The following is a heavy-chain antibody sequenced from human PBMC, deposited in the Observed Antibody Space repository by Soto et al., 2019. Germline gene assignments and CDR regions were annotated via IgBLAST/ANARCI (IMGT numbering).Heavy chain of an antibody. J-gene: IGHJ6*02. CDR1: GSTFSSYA. V-gene: IGHV1-69*13. CDR2: IIPISGTA. D-gene: IGHD2-2*01. CDR3: ARSQGSSTSLEIYYYYYYGMDV. Sequence: SVKVSCKASGSTFSSYAIKWVRQAPGQRIEWMGGIIPISGTANYAQKFQGRVTITADESPSTAYMELSSLRSEDTAVYYCARSQGSSTSLEIYYYYYYGMDVWGQGTTVTVSS.